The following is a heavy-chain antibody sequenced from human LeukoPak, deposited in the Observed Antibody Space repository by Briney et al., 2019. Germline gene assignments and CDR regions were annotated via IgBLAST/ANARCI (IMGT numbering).Heavy chain of an antibody. V-gene: IGHV3-33*01. Sequence: GGSLRLSCAASGFTFSSYGMHWVRQAPAKGLEWVAVIWYDGSNKYYADPVKGRFTISRDNSKNTLYLQMNSLRAEDTAVYYCARERRWGSSWYGDYWGQGTLVTVSS. CDR3: ARERRWGSSWYGDY. CDR2: IWYDGSNK. CDR1: GFTFSSYG. D-gene: IGHD6-13*01. J-gene: IGHJ4*02.